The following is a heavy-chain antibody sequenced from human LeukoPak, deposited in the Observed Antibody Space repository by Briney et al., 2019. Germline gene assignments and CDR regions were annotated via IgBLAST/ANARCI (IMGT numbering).Heavy chain of an antibody. D-gene: IGHD7-27*01. J-gene: IGHJ4*02. CDR2: TCYRSKWYN. CDR3: AREQTGDQNFDY. CDR1: GDSVSSNTAA. Sequence: SQILSLTCAISGDSVSSNTAAWNWIRQSPSRGLEWLGRTCYRSKWYNNYAVSVKSRISINPDTSKNQFSLQLKSVTPEDTAVYYCAREQTGDQNFDYWGQGTLVTVSS. V-gene: IGHV6-1*01.